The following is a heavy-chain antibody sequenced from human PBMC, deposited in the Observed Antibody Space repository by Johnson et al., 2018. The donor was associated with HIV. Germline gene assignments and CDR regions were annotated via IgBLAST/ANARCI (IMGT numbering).Heavy chain of an antibody. V-gene: IGHV3-33*06. D-gene: IGHD3-22*01. CDR2: IWFDGSNE. CDR1: GFIFNNYG. Sequence: QVQLVESGGCVVQPGRSLRLSCAASGFIFNNYGMHWVRQAPGKGLEWVADIWFDGSNEYYADSVKGRFTISRDNSKNTLYLQMNSLRIEDTAVYYCAKRSQQYYDSGGYRDAYDIWGQGTMVTVSS. CDR3: AKRSQQYYDSGGYRDAYDI. J-gene: IGHJ3*02.